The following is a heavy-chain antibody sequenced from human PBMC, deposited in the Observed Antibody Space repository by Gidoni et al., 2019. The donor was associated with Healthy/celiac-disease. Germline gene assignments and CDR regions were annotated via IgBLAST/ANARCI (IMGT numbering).Heavy chain of an antibody. D-gene: IGHD3-10*01. Sequence: EVQLVESGGGLVQPGGSLRLSCAASGFTFSNYWMSWVRQAPGKGLEWVANIKQDGSEKYYVDSVKGRFTISRDNAKNSLYLQMNSLRAEDTAVYYCAQDYYGSGSYYLGWGQGTLVTVSS. J-gene: IGHJ4*02. CDR3: AQDYYGSGSYYLG. CDR1: GFTFSNYW. V-gene: IGHV3-7*01. CDR2: IKQDGSEK.